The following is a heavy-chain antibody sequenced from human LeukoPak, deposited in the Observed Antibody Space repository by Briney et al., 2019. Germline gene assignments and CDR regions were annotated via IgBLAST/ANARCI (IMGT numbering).Heavy chain of an antibody. CDR3: ARGGHDYGDYVFDY. CDR2: IYYSGST. Sequence: SETLSLTCTVSGGSISSYYWSWIRQPPGKGLEWIGYIYYSGSTNYNPSLKSRVTISVDTSKNQFSLKLSSVTAADTAVYYCARGGHDYGDYVFDYCGQGTLVTVSS. J-gene: IGHJ4*02. CDR1: GGSISSYY. V-gene: IGHV4-59*01. D-gene: IGHD4-17*01.